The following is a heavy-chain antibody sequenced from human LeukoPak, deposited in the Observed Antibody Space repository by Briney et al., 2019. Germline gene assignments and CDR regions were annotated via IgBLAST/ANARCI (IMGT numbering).Heavy chain of an antibody. J-gene: IGHJ6*02. CDR3: ARGLRNQLVYYYYGMDV. V-gene: IGHV3-74*01. D-gene: IGHD1-14*01. Sequence: GGSLRLSCAASGFTFSSYWMHWVRQAPGKGLVWVSRINSDGSSTSYADSEKGRFTISRDNAKNTLYLQMNSLRAEDTAVYYCARGLRNQLVYYYYGMDVWGQGTTVTVSS. CDR1: GFTFSSYW. CDR2: INSDGSST.